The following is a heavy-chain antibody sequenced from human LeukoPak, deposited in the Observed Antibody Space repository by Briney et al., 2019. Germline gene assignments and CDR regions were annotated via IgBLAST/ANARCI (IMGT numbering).Heavy chain of an antibody. Sequence: SETLSLTCAVSGGSISNSNWWTWVRQPPGKGLEWIGEINHSGSTNYNPSLKSRVTISVDTSKNQFSLKLSSVTAADTAVYYCARLTGYDWESSYDYWGQGTLVTVSS. D-gene: IGHD5-12*01. CDR3: ARLTGYDWESSYDY. CDR2: INHSGST. V-gene: IGHV4-4*02. J-gene: IGHJ4*02. CDR1: GGSISNSNW.